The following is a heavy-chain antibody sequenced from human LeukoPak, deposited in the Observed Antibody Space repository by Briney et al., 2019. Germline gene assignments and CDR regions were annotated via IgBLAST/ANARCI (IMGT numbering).Heavy chain of an antibody. V-gene: IGHV3-49*04. CDR3: TRAYSTGWLGINDY. J-gene: IGHJ4*02. CDR1: GFTFSDYA. CDR2: IRNKANGGTA. Sequence: GGSLRLSCTTSGFTFSDYAVTWVRQAPGKGLEWVGFIRNKANGGTADYAASVKGRFTISRDDSKTIAYLLMNSLKTEATAVYYCTRAYSTGWLGINDYWGQGALVTVSS. D-gene: IGHD6-19*01.